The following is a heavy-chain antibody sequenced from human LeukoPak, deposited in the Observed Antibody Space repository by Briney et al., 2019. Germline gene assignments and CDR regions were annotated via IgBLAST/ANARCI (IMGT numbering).Heavy chain of an antibody. CDR2: IFYTGDT. V-gene: IGHV4-39*07. D-gene: IGHD5-18*01. J-gene: IGHJ4*02. CDR3: GYSYGYGYYFDY. Sequence: SETLSLTCSVSGDSVSSSTYYWGWIRQPPGKGLEYIATIFYTGDTYYNPSLKSRVTISIDTSKNQFSLKLSSVTAADTAVYYCGYSYGYGYYFDYWGQGTLVTVSS. CDR1: GDSVSSSTYY.